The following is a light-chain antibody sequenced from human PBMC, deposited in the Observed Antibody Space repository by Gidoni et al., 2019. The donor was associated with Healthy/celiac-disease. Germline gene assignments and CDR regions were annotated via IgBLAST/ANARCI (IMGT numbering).Light chain of an antibody. CDR3: QQYNSWPGT. CDR2: GAS. V-gene: IGKV3-15*01. Sequence: EIVLTQSLATLSVSPGERATLACRAMLSVSSNLAWYQQKPGQAPRLLIYGASTRATGIPARFSGSGSGTEFTLTISSLQSEDFAVYYCQQYNSWPGTFGQGTKVEIK. CDR1: LSVSSN. J-gene: IGKJ1*01.